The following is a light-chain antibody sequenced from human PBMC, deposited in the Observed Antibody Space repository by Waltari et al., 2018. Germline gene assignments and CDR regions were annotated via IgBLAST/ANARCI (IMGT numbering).Light chain of an antibody. J-gene: IGKJ2*01. CDR2: DAS. Sequence: AIQMTQSPSSLSASVGDRVNIPCRASQGIRSDLDWYQQKPGKAPKLLIYDASSLQSGVPSRFSGSGSGTDFTLTISSLQPEDFATYYCLQDYTYPYTFGQGTKLEIK. CDR3: LQDYTYPYT. V-gene: IGKV1-6*01. CDR1: QGIRSD.